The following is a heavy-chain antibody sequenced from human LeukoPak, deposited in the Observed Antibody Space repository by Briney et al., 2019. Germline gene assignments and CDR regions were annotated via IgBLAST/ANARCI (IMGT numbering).Heavy chain of an antibody. CDR2: ISYDGSNK. Sequence: GGSLRLSCAASGFTFSSYAMHWVRQAPGKGLEWVAVISYDGSNKYYADSVKGRFTISRDNSKNTLYLQMNSLRAEDTAVYYCARIADYRYYYYGMDVWGKGTTVTVSS. CDR1: GFTFSSYA. CDR3: ARIADYRYYYYGMDV. D-gene: IGHD4/OR15-4a*01. V-gene: IGHV3-30-3*01. J-gene: IGHJ6*04.